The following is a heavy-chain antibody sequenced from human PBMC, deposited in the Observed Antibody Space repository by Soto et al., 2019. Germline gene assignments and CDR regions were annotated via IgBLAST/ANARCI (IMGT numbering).Heavy chain of an antibody. D-gene: IGHD1-26*01. CDR2: INPSGGST. J-gene: IGHJ6*02. Sequence: ASVKVSCKASGYTFTSYYMHWVRQAPGQGLEWMGIINPSGGSTSYAQKFQGRVTMTRDTSTSTAYMELSSLRSEDTAVYYCAAARELLESYYYYGMDVWGQGTTVTVSS. V-gene: IGHV1-46*01. CDR3: AAARELLESYYYYGMDV. CDR1: GYTFTSYY.